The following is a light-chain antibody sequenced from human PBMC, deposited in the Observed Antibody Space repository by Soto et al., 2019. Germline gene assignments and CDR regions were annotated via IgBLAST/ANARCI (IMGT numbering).Light chain of an antibody. CDR1: QSVSSN. CDR3: QQYDNKPPIT. J-gene: IGKJ5*01. Sequence: EIVMTQSPATLSVSPGERATLSCRASQSVSSNLAWYQQKPGQAPRLLIYATSTRATGIPDRFRGSGSGTEFNLTIRSLQSEDFAVYHCQQYDNKPPITFGQGTRLEIK. V-gene: IGKV3-15*01. CDR2: ATS.